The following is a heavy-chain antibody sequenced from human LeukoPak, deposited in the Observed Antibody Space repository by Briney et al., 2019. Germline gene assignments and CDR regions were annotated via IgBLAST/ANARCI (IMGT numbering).Heavy chain of an antibody. CDR3: ARDSGSYQWSFDY. CDR2: IIPIFGTA. V-gene: IGHV1-69*06. D-gene: IGHD1-26*01. CDR1: GVTFSSYA. J-gene: IGHJ4*02. Sequence: RPSVKVSCKASGVTFSSYATSWGRQAPGQGLEWMGGIIPIFGTANYAQKFQGRVTITADKSTSTAYMELSSLRSEDTAVYYCARDSGSYQWSFDYWGQGTLVTVSS.